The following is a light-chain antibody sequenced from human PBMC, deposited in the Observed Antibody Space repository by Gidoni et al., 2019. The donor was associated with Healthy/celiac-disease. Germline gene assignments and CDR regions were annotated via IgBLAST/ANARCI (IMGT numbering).Light chain of an antibody. Sequence: DIKMTKSPSSLSASVGDRVTITCRASQSISSYLNWYQHKPGKAPKLLIYAASSLQSGVPSRCSGSGSGTDFTLTISSLQPEDFATYYCQQSYSTLLFTFGPGTKVDI. CDR1: QSISSY. J-gene: IGKJ3*01. CDR3: QQSYSTLLFT. CDR2: AAS. V-gene: IGKV1-39*01.